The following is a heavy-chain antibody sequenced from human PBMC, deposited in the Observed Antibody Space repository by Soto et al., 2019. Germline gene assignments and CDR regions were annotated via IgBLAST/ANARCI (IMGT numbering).Heavy chain of an antibody. Sequence: QVQLVQSGAEVKKPGSSVKVSCKASGGTFSSYAISWVRQAPGQGLEWMGGIIPIFGTANYAQKFQGRVTITADESTRTAHMALRSLRPEAPAVYYCAAPPMATITYYYGTDVWGQGPTVTVSS. CDR3: AAPPMATITYYYGTDV. CDR2: IIPIFGTA. D-gene: IGHD5-12*01. J-gene: IGHJ6*02. CDR1: GGTFSSYA. V-gene: IGHV1-69*12.